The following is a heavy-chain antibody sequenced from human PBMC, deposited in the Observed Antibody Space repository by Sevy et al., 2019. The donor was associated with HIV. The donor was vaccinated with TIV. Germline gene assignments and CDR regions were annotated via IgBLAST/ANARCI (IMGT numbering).Heavy chain of an antibody. D-gene: IGHD3-10*01. Sequence: GGSLRLSCAASGFTFSNYAMSWVRQAPGKGLEWVSSISSSSNYIYYADSVKGRFTISRDNAKNSLYLQMNSLRAEDTAVYYCARDPRNYYGSGGDYWGQGTLVTVSS. V-gene: IGHV3-21*01. J-gene: IGHJ4*02. CDR3: ARDPRNYYGSGGDY. CDR1: GFTFSNYA. CDR2: ISSSSNYI.